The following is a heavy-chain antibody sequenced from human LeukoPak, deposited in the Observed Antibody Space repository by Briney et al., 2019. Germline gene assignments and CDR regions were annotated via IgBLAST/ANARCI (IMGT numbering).Heavy chain of an antibody. CDR3: ARDGGEAFDI. CDR1: GFTFSSYT. J-gene: IGHJ3*02. D-gene: IGHD3-16*01. V-gene: IGHV3-30-3*01. CDR2: ISYDGSNK. Sequence: GGSLRLSCAASGFTFSSYTMHWVCQAPGKGLEWVAVISYDGSNKYYADSVKGRFTISRDNSKNTLYLQMNSLRAEDTAVYYCARDGGEAFDIWGQGTMVTVS.